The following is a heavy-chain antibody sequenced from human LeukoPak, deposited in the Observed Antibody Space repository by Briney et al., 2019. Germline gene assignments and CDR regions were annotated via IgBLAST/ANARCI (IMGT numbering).Heavy chain of an antibody. J-gene: IGHJ4*02. CDR1: GGSISSGGYY. D-gene: IGHD3-9*01. V-gene: IGHV4-31*03. Sequence: RSETLSLTCTVSGGSISSGGYYWSWIRQHPGKGLEWIGYIYYSGSTYYNPSLKSRVTISVDTSKNQFSLKLSSVTAADTAVYYCARGLRYFDWLLEGFDYWGQGTLVTVSS. CDR3: ARGLRYFDWLLEGFDY. CDR2: IYYSGST.